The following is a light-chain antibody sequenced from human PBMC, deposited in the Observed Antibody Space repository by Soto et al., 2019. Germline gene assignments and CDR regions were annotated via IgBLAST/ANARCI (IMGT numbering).Light chain of an antibody. CDR2: GAS. V-gene: IGKV3-15*01. J-gene: IGKJ1*01. CDR3: QQYNNWPQT. CDR1: QGINNN. Sequence: EVVLTQSPATLSVSPGGGVTLSCRASQGINNNVAWYQLKDGQVPRLVIYGASTRATDIPARFSGSGSGTEFTLTISSLQSGDFAEYHCQQYNNWPQTFGQGTKVDIK.